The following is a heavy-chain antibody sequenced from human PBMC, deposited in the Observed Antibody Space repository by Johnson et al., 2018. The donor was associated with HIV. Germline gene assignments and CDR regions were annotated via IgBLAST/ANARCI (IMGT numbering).Heavy chain of an antibody. J-gene: IGHJ3*02. CDR3: AKGGSGTTRIRAQKGAFDI. D-gene: IGHD6-19*01. Sequence: VQLVESGGGLVQPVRSLRLSCAASGFTFSSYDMPWVRQGTGKGLEWVSAIGPAGDTYYPGSVKGRFTISRDNSKNTLYLQMNSRRAEDTAVYYCAKGGSGTTRIRAQKGAFDIWGQGTMVTVSS. CDR1: GFTFSSYD. V-gene: IGHV3-13*01. CDR2: IGPAGDT.